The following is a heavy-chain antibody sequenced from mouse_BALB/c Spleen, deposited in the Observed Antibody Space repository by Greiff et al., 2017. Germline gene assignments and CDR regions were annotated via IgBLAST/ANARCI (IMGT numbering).Heavy chain of an antibody. D-gene: IGHD2-4*01. CDR2: ISYSGST. Sequence: EVQVVESGPSLVKPSQTLSLTCSVTGDSITSGYWNWIRKFPGNKLEYMGYISYSGSTYYNPSLKSRISITRDTSKNQYYLQLNSVTTEDTATYYCARYPYDYGAWFAYWGQGTLVTVSA. CDR1: GDSITSGY. CDR3: ARYPYDYGAWFAY. J-gene: IGHJ3*01. V-gene: IGHV3-8*02.